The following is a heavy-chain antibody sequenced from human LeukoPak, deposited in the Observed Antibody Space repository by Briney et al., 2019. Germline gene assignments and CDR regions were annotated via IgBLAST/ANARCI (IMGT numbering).Heavy chain of an antibody. CDR2: IRSDGSGE. Sequence: GGSLRLSCVASGFIFGDYGMHWVRQVPGKGLEWVAFIRSDGSGEYYTASVKGRFTISRDNSKNTLYVQMNSVRLEDTAVYYCGKHDSASDYWGQGTLVSVSS. V-gene: IGHV3-30*02. D-gene: IGHD1-26*01. CDR1: GFIFGDYG. CDR3: GKHDSASDY. J-gene: IGHJ4*02.